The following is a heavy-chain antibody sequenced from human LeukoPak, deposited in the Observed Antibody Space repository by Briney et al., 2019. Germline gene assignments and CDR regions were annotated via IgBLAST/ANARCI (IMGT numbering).Heavy chain of an antibody. D-gene: IGHD3-10*01. CDR3: GKVIHESGSYFHRPSFDF. Sequence: GGSLRLSCAASGFTFSSYGMHWARQAPGKGLEWVAVISYDGRNKYYADSVKGRFTVSRDNSENTLYLQMNSLRAEDTAVYYCGKVIHESGSYFHRPSFDFWGQGTLVAVSS. J-gene: IGHJ4*02. CDR1: GFTFSSYG. CDR2: ISYDGRNK. V-gene: IGHV3-30*18.